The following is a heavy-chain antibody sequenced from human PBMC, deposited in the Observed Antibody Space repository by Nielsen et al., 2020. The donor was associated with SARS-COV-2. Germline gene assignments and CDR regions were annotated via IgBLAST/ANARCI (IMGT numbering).Heavy chain of an antibody. J-gene: IGHJ2*01. CDR2: IYYSGST. CDR3: ARSGDVVVVAATNWYFDL. V-gene: IGHV4-59*01. CDR1: GGSISSYY. Sequence: SETLSLTCTVSGGSISSYYWSWIRQHPGKGLEWIGYIYYSGSTYYNPSLKSRVTISVDTSKNQLSLKLSSVTAADTAVYYCARSGDVVVVAATNWYFDLWGRGTLVTVSS. D-gene: IGHD2-15*01.